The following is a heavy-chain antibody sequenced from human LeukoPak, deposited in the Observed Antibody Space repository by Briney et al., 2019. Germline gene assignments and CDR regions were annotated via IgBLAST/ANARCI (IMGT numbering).Heavy chain of an antibody. J-gene: IGHJ4*02. V-gene: IGHV3-21*01. CDR1: GFTFSSYS. D-gene: IGHD2-21*02. Sequence: GGSLRLSCAASGFTFSSYSMNWVRQAPGNGLEWVSSISSSSSYIYYADSVKGRFTISRDNAKNSLYLQMNSLRAEDTAVYYCAYEAYCGGDCPNWGQGTLVTVSS. CDR3: AYEAYCGGDCPN. CDR2: ISSSSSYI.